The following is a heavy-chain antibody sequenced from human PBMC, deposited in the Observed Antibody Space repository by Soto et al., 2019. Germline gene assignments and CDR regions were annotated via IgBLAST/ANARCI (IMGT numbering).Heavy chain of an antibody. Sequence: GGSLRLSCAASGFTFNSYGMHWVRQAPGKGLEWVAVISYDGSKKYHADSVKGRFTISRDNSKNTLYLQMNSLRAEDTAVYYCAKDGWLQGDYYFDYWGQGTLVTVSS. CDR2: ISYDGSKK. CDR1: GFTFNSYG. CDR3: AKDGWLQGDYYFDY. V-gene: IGHV3-30*18. J-gene: IGHJ4*02. D-gene: IGHD5-12*01.